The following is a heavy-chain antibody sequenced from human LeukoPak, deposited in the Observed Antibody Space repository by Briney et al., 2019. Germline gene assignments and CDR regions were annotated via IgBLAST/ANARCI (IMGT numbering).Heavy chain of an antibody. CDR3: ARDLHYWVAMDV. CDR1: GYTFTAYY. Sequence: GASVKVSCKASGYTFTAYYMHWVRQAPGQGLEWMGWINPNSGDTKFAQKFKGRVTMTRDTSISTAYMEVNSLRAEDTALYYCARDLHYWVAMDVWGQGTTVTVS. J-gene: IGHJ6*02. CDR2: INPNSGDT. D-gene: IGHD2-8*02. V-gene: IGHV1-2*02.